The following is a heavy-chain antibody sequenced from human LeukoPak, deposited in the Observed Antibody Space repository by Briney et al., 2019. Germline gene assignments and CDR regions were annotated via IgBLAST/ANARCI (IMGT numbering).Heavy chain of an antibody. CDR1: GFTFSSYA. Sequence: PGGSLRLSCAVSGFTFSSYAMHWVRQAPGKGLEWVAYIRNDASVKYYADSVKGRFTISRDNSKNTLYVQMNSLRGEDTAVYQRGKDGSDYDFDQWGQGTLVTVSS. J-gene: IGHJ4*02. D-gene: IGHD4-17*01. V-gene: IGHV3-30*02. CDR3: GKDGSDYDFDQ. CDR2: IRNDASVK.